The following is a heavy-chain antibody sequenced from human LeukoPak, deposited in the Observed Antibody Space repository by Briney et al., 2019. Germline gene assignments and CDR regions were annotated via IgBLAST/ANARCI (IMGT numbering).Heavy chain of an antibody. J-gene: IGHJ4*02. D-gene: IGHD3-22*01. Sequence: PSETLSLTCTVSGFFSTAYYWGWIRQPPGKGLEWIGTIYRSGSTYYIPSLKSRVTISVDTSKNQFSLNLSSVTAADTAVYYCARGGVYYDTSAYSDYWGQGTLVTVSS. CDR3: ARGGVYYDTSAYSDY. CDR2: IYRSGST. CDR1: GFFSTAYY. V-gene: IGHV4-38-2*02.